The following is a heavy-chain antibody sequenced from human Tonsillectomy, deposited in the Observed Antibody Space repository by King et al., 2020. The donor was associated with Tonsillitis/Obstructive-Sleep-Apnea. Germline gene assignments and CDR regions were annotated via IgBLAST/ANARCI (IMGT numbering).Heavy chain of an antibody. CDR2: ISYDGTKK. CDR3: AKDGGYSSSWYDSGMDV. D-gene: IGHD6-13*01. J-gene: IGHJ6*02. CDR1: GFTFSSYG. Sequence: VQLVESGGGVVQPGRSLRLSCAASGFTFSSYGMHWVRQAPGKGLEWVAVISYDGTKKYYADSVKGRFTISRDNSKNMLYLQMNTLRAEDTAVYYCAKDGGYSSSWYDSGMDVWGQGTTVTVSS. V-gene: IGHV3-30*18.